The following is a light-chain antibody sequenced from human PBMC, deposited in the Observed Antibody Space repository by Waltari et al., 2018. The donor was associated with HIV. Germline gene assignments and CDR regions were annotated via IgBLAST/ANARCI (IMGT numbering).Light chain of an antibody. J-gene: IGKJ2*01. CDR2: GAS. Sequence: EIVLTQSPGTLSLSPGERATLSCRASQSVSSTYLAWYQQKPGQAPRLLIYGASSRATGIPGRFSGSGSGTDFTLTISRLEPDDFAVYYCQQYGTSPPYTFGQGTKLEIK. CDR3: QQYGTSPPYT. CDR1: QSVSSTY. V-gene: IGKV3-20*01.